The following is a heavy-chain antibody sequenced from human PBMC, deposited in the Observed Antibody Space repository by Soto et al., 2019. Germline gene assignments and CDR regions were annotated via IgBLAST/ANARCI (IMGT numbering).Heavy chain of an antibody. CDR3: AYSSTPFDS. J-gene: IGHJ4*02. CDR2: ISGSGGST. Sequence: EVQLLESGGGLVQPGGSLRLSCAASGFTFSSYAMSWVRQAPGKGLEWVSAISGSGGSTYYADSVKGRFTISRDNSKNTLYLQINSLGAGDKAVYSCAYSSTPFDSWGQGTLVTVSS. D-gene: IGHD6-13*01. CDR1: GFTFSSYA. V-gene: IGHV3-23*01.